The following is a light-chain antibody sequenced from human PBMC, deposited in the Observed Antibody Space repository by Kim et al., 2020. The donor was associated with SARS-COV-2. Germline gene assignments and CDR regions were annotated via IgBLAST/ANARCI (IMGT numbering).Light chain of an antibody. CDR3: QQYGSSPQT. CDR2: GAS. V-gene: IGKV3-20*01. CDR1: QSVSSTY. J-gene: IGKJ1*01. Sequence: EIVLTQSPGTLSLSPGERATLSCRASQSVSSTYLGWYQQKPGQAPRLLIYGASSRATGIPDRFSGSGSGTDFTLTISRLESEDFVVYYCQQYGSSPQTFGQGTKVDIK.